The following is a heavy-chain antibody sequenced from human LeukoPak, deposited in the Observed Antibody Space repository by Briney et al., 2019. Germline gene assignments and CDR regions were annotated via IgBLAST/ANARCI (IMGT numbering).Heavy chain of an antibody. CDR1: GFTFSSYA. D-gene: IGHD3-22*01. V-gene: IGHV3-30-3*01. Sequence: GRSLRLSCAASGFTFSSYAMHWVRQAPGKGLEWVAVISYDGSNKYYADSVKGRFTISRDNSKNTLYLQMNSLRAEDTAVYYCAREGVQYDSSGYPGPFQHWGQGTLVTVSS. CDR2: ISYDGSNK. J-gene: IGHJ1*01. CDR3: AREGVQYDSSGYPGPFQH.